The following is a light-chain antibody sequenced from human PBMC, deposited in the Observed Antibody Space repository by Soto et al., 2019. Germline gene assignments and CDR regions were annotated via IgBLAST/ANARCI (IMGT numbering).Light chain of an antibody. Sequence: QSALTQPASISGSPGQSITISCTGTNSDVGGYNYVSWYQQYPGKAPKLMIYDVDNRPSGVSYRFSGSKSGKTASLTISGLQAEDEADYYCSSYTTSRTVVFVGGTKLTVL. J-gene: IGLJ2*01. CDR2: DVD. CDR1: NSDVGGYNY. CDR3: SSYTTSRTVV. V-gene: IGLV2-14*01.